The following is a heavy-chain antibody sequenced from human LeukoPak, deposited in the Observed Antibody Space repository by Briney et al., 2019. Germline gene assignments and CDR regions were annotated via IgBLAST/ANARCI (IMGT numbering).Heavy chain of an antibody. Sequence: SETLSLTCTVSGGSISSYYWSWIRQPPGKGLEWIGYIYYSGSTNYNPSLKSRVTISVDTSKNQFSLKLSSVTAADTAVYYCARLHYYGSGSRFYADYWGQGTLVTVS. D-gene: IGHD3-10*01. CDR3: ARLHYYGSGSRFYADY. J-gene: IGHJ4*02. CDR2: IYYSGST. V-gene: IGHV4-59*08. CDR1: GGSISSYY.